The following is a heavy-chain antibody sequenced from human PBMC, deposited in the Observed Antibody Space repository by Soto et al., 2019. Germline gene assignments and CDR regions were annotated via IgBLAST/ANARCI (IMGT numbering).Heavy chain of an antibody. J-gene: IGHJ6*02. Sequence: SVKVSCKASGDKFSSYTISWVRQAPGQGLEWMGRIVSFAGVPIYAQIFQGRITITADSSSSTAYMELTSLTSDDTAVYCCAREDMVVVVAASSLSSGSYYDMDVWGQGTTVTVSS. CDR3: AREDMVVVVAASSLSSGSYYDMDV. CDR2: IVSFAGVP. D-gene: IGHD2-15*01. V-gene: IGHV1-69*04. CDR1: GDKFSSYT.